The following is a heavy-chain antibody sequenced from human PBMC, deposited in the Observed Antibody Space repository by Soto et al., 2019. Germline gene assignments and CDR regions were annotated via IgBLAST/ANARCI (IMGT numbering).Heavy chain of an antibody. CDR2: IDPYDTGI. V-gene: IGHV3-74*01. CDR3: TSDTFGARDS. CDR1: GFAFSSEW. Sequence: LSCAASGFAFSSEWMHWVRQAPGKGLVWVSRIDPYDTGITYADSVKGRFTISRDNAKNTLYLQMNSLRAEDTAVYYCTSDTFGARDSWGQGTLVTVS. J-gene: IGHJ4*02. D-gene: IGHD2-15*01.